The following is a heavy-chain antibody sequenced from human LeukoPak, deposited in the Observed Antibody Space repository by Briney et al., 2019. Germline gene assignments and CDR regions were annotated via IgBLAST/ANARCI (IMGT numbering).Heavy chain of an antibody. J-gene: IGHJ3*02. CDR2: VSSSSSTI. V-gene: IGHV3-48*04. CDR3: ARPVAAYADAFDI. CDR1: GFTFSSYS. Sequence: GGSLRLSCAASGFTFSSYSMNWVRQAPGKGLEWVSHVSSSSSTIYYADSVKGRFTISRDNAKNSLYLQMNSLRAEDTALYYCARPVAAYADAFDIWGQGTMVTVSS. D-gene: IGHD6-19*01.